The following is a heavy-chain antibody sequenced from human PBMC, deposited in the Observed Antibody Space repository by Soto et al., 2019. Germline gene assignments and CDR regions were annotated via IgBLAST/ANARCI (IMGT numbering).Heavy chain of an antibody. CDR1: GGTFSSYA. D-gene: IGHD3-10*01. Sequence: SVKVSCKASGGTFSSYAISWVRQAPGQGLEWMGGIIPIFGTANYAQKFQGRVTITADESTSTAYMELSSLRSEDTAVYYCAREPHGSGSTDPRYFDYWGQGTLVTVSS. V-gene: IGHV1-69*13. CDR2: IIPIFGTA. J-gene: IGHJ4*02. CDR3: AREPHGSGSTDPRYFDY.